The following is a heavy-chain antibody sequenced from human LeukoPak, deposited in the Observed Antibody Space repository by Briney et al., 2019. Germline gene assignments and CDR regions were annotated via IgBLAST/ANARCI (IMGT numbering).Heavy chain of an antibody. CDR3: ARVWERGYSYGYGNFFYYYYYGMDV. J-gene: IGHJ6*02. CDR1: GFTFSSYW. CDR2: INSDGSST. V-gene: IGHV3-74*01. Sequence: GRSLRLSCAASGFTFSSYWMHWVRQAPGKGLVWVSRINSDGSSTSYADSVKGRFTISRDNAKNTLYLQMNSLRAEDTAVYYCARVWERGYSYGYGNFFYYYYYGMDVWGQGTTVTVSS. D-gene: IGHD5-18*01.